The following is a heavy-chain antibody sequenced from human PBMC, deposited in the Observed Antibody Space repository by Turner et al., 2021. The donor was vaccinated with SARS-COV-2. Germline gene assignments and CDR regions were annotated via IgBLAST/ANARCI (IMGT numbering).Heavy chain of an antibody. Sequence: QVQLVESGGGVVQPGGSLRLSCAASGFTFSSYGMHWVRQAPGKGLEWGAVISYDGSNKYYADSVKGRFTISRDNSKNTLYLQMNSLRAEDTAVYYCAKVFFSYGYYAVYFDYWGQGTLVTVSS. D-gene: IGHD5-18*01. CDR2: ISYDGSNK. J-gene: IGHJ4*02. CDR1: GFTFSSYG. CDR3: AKVFFSYGYYAVYFDY. V-gene: IGHV3-30*18.